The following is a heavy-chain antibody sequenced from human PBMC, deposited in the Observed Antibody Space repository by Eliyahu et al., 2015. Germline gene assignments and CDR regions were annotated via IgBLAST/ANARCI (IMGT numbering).Heavy chain of an antibody. CDR2: INHSGST. Sequence: QVQLQQWGAGLLKPSETLSLTCAVYGGSFSGYYWSCXRQPPGKGLEWIGEINHSGSTNYNPSLKSRVTISVDTSKNQFSLKLSSVTAADTAVYYCARGDLGDFWSGYHAQRFDYWGQGTLVTVSS. J-gene: IGHJ4*02. CDR3: ARGDLGDFWSGYHAQRFDY. CDR1: GGSFSGYY. V-gene: IGHV4-34*01. D-gene: IGHD3-3*01.